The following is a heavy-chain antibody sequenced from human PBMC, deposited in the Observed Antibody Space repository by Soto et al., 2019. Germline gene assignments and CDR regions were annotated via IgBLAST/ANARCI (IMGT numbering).Heavy chain of an antibody. Sequence: ESGGGLVQPGGSLRLSCAASGFTFSSYEMNWVRQAPGKGLEWVSYISSSGSTIYYADSVKGRFTISRDNAKNSLYLQMNSLRAEDTAVYYCAREDDSVVKAYYFDYWGQGTLVTVSS. J-gene: IGHJ4*02. D-gene: IGHD2-15*01. CDR2: ISSSGSTI. V-gene: IGHV3-48*03. CDR1: GFTFSSYE. CDR3: AREDDSVVKAYYFDY.